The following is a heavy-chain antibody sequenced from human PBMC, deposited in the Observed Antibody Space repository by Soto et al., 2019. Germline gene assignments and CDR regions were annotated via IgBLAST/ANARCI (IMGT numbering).Heavy chain of an antibody. CDR1: GFSLSTSGVG. V-gene: IGHV2-5*02. D-gene: IGHD3-16*02. CDR2: IYWDDDK. Sequence: QITLKESGPTLVKPTQTLTLTCTFSGFSLSTSGVGVGWIRQPPGKALEWLALIYWDDDKRYSPSLKSRLTITKDTSKNQVVLTMTNMDPVDTATYYCAHVFLPYDYVWGSYRYTGSFDYWGQVTLVTVSS. J-gene: IGHJ4*02. CDR3: AHVFLPYDYVWGSYRYTGSFDY.